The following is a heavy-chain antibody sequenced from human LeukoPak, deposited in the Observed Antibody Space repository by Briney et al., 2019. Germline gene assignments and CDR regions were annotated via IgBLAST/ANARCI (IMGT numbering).Heavy chain of an antibody. CDR1: GFTFSSYA. CDR3: ARGLCSSTSCYQGPFDY. V-gene: IGHV3-15*01. D-gene: IGHD2-2*01. J-gene: IGHJ4*02. Sequence: GGSLRLSCAASGFTFSSYAMSWVRQAPGKGLEWVGHIKNKTNGGTTDYAAPVKGRFIISRDDSKNTLYLQMNSLRTEDTAVYYCARGLCSSTSCYQGPFDYWGQGMLVTVSS. CDR2: IKNKTNGGTT.